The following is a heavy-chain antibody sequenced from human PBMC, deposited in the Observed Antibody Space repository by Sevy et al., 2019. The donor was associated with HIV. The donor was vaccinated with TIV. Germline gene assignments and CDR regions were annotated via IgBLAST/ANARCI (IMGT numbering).Heavy chain of an antibody. D-gene: IGHD6-19*01. CDR1: GFTFSGYA. Sequence: GGSLRLSCAASGFTFSGYAMHWVRQAPGKGLEWVAVISFDGSNKYYADSVKGRFTISRDNSKNTLYLQMNSLRVEDTAVYYCVRGRGGVVAGTGYFDYWGQGTLVTVSS. CDR3: VRGRGGVVAGTGYFDY. CDR2: ISFDGSNK. V-gene: IGHV3-30-3*01. J-gene: IGHJ4*02.